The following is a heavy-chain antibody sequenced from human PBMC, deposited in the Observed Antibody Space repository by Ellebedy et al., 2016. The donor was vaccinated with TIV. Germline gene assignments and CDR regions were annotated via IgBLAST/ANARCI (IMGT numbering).Heavy chain of an antibody. CDR2: ISNTSSHI. CDR1: GFTFSSYS. J-gene: IGHJ4*02. CDR3: ARDTCFSTSCYSDY. V-gene: IGHV3-21*06. D-gene: IGHD2-2*01. Sequence: GGSLRLXCAASGFTFSSYSMSWVRQAPGKGLEWVSYISNTSSHIYYADSVQGRFTISRDNAKNTLFLQVNSLRAEDTAVYYCARDTCFSTSCYSDYWGQGALVTVSS.